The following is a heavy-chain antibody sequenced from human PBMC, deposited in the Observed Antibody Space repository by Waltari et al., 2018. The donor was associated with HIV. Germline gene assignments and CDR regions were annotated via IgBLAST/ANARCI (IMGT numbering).Heavy chain of an antibody. CDR2: IRSKTDGGTA. D-gene: IGHD3-10*01. J-gene: IGHJ4*02. Sequence: EVQLVESGGDLVKPGGCLRLSCAGSGLSLDKDWQTRVRQAPGKGLEWVGRIRSKTDGGTADYAAVVKGRFTISRDDSGNTLYLQMSSLEVEDTAVYYCTTEEGYASGTFLDYWGQGTLVTVSS. CDR3: TTEEGYASGTFLDY. CDR1: GLSLDKDW. V-gene: IGHV3-15*01.